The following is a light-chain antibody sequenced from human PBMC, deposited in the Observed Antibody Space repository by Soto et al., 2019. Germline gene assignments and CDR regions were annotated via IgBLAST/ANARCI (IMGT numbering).Light chain of an antibody. CDR1: QSVSSSY. V-gene: IGKV3-20*01. Sequence: EIVLTQSPGTLSLSPGERATHSCRASQSVSSSYLAWYQQKPGQAPRLLIYGASSRATGIPDRFSGSGSGTDFTLTISRLEPEDFAVYSCQQYGSSPLTFGGGTKVDIK. J-gene: IGKJ4*01. CDR2: GAS. CDR3: QQYGSSPLT.